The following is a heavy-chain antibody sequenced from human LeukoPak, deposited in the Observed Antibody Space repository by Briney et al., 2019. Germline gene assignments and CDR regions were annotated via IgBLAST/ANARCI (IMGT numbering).Heavy chain of an antibody. J-gene: IGHJ4*02. Sequence: GGSLRLSCAASGVTFSDYYMSWIRQAPGKGLEWVSYISSSGNTIYYADSVKGRFTISRDNARNSLHLQMNSLRADDTAVYYCTKNRGATAGTFDYWGPGTLVTVSS. CDR1: GVTFSDYY. CDR2: ISSSGNTI. CDR3: TKNRGATAGTFDY. D-gene: IGHD2-21*02. V-gene: IGHV3-11*01.